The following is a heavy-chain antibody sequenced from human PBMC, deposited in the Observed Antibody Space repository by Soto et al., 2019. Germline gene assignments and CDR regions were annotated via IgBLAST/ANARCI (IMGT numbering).Heavy chain of an antibody. CDR1: GGSIRDYF. D-gene: IGHD4-17*01. CDR3: ARVGGDDFGDSGGFDY. CDR2: IYYSGRT. J-gene: IGHJ4*02. Sequence: QVQLQESGPGLVKPSETLSLTCTVSGGSIRDYFWTWIRQPPGKGLEWIGYIYYSGRTNYNPSLKSRVSISEDTSKTHFSLQLRSVTAADTAVYYCARVGGDDFGDSGGFDYWGQGTLVTVSS. V-gene: IGHV4-59*01.